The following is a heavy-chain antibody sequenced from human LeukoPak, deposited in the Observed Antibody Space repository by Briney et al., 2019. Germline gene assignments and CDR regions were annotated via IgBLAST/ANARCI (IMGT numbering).Heavy chain of an antibody. CDR2: ISSSGSTI. Sequence: GGSLRLSCAASGFTFSSYEMNWVRQAPGKGLEWVSYISSSGSTIYYADSVKGRFTISRDNAKNSLYLQMNSLRAEDTAVYYCAREGLRYFDWSPALDYWGQGALVTVSS. CDR3: AREGLRYFDWSPALDY. D-gene: IGHD3-9*01. J-gene: IGHJ4*02. CDR1: GFTFSSYE. V-gene: IGHV3-48*03.